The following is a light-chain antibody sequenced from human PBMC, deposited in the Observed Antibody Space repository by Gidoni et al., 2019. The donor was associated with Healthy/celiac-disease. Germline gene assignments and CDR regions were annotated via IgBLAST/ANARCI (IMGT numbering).Light chain of an antibody. CDR3: QVWDSSSDHWV. V-gene: IGLV3-21*02. Sequence: SYVLTQPPSVSVAPGQTARITCGGNNIGSKSVHWYQQKPGQAPVLVVYADSDRPSGIPARFSGSNSGNTATLTISRVEAGDEADSYCQVWDSSSDHWVFGGGTKLTVL. CDR2: ADS. J-gene: IGLJ3*02. CDR1: NIGSKS.